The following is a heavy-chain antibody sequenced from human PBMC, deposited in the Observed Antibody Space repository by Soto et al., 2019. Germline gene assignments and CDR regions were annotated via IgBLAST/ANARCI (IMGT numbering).Heavy chain of an antibody. V-gene: IGHV2-5*02. CDR2: IYWDDDK. D-gene: IGHD3-22*01. CDR3: ARQVLVITDTYYYYYGMDV. J-gene: IGHJ6*02. CDR1: GFSLSTSGVG. Sequence: QITLKESGPTLVKPTQTLTLTCTFSGFSLSTSGVGVGWIRQPPGKALEWLALIYWDDDKRYSPSLKSRLTITKDTSKNQVVLTMTNMDPVDTATYYCARQVLVITDTYYYYYGMDVWGQGTTVTVSS.